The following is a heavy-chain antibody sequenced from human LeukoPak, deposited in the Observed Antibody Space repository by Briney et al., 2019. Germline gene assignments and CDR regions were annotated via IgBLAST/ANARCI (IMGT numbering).Heavy chain of an antibody. D-gene: IGHD3/OR15-3a*01. V-gene: IGHV4-31*03. CDR3: ARVGLNDVFDI. CDR2: IFYTGRT. Sequence: SQTLSLTCIVSGDSISIVRYYWSWIRQPPGKDLEWIGHIFYTGRTYYSPSLNSRITISVDPSINQFSLNLRSVTAADTAVYYCARVGLNDVFDIWGNGTMVTVSS. CDR1: GDSISIVRYY. J-gene: IGHJ3*02.